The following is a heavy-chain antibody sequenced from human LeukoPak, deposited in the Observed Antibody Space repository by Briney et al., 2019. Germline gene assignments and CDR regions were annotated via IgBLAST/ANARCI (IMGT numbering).Heavy chain of an antibody. Sequence: SVKVSCKAPGGTFSSYAISWVRQAPGQGLEWMGGIIPIFGTANYAQKFQGRVTITADESTSTAYMELSSLRSEDTAVYYCAREGWLQSPFDYWGQGTLVTVSS. CDR3: AREGWLQSPFDY. CDR1: GGTFSSYA. J-gene: IGHJ4*02. D-gene: IGHD5-24*01. V-gene: IGHV1-69*13. CDR2: IIPIFGTA.